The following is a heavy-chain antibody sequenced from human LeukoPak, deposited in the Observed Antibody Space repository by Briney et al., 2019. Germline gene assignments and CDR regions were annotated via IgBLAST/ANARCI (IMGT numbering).Heavy chain of an antibody. J-gene: IGHJ4*02. Sequence: GRSLRLSCAASGFTFSSYAMPWVRQAPGKGLEWVAVISYDGSNKYYADSVKGRFTISRDNSKNTLYLQMNSLRAEDTAVYYCARERSTAPAFDYWGQGTLVTVSS. CDR3: ARERSTAPAFDY. CDR1: GFTFSSYA. V-gene: IGHV3-30-3*01. CDR2: ISYDGSNK. D-gene: IGHD2-8*02.